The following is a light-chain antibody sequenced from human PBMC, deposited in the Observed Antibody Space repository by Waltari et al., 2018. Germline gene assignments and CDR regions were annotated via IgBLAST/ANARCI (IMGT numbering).Light chain of an antibody. J-gene: IGKJ3*01. Sequence: DIQLTQSPSFLSASVGDRVTITCRASQGVSSYLAWYQQKPGKAPKLLISAASTLQRGVPSRFSGSGSGTEFILTISSLQPEDFATYYCQQLSSYPLTFGPGTKVDIK. V-gene: IGKV1-9*01. CDR1: QGVSSY. CDR3: QQLSSYPLT. CDR2: AAS.